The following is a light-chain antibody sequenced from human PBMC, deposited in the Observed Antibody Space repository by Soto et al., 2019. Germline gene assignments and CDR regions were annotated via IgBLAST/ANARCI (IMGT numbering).Light chain of an antibody. CDR1: SSDVGGYNY. J-gene: IGLJ2*01. CDR3: SSYPSSSTLG. CDR2: DVS. Sequence: QSALTQPASVSGSPGQSITISCTGTSSDVGGYNYVSWYQQHPGKAPKLMIYDVSNRPSGVSNRFSGSKSGNTASLNISGLQAEDEADYYFSSYPSSSTLGFGGGTQLTVL. V-gene: IGLV2-14*01.